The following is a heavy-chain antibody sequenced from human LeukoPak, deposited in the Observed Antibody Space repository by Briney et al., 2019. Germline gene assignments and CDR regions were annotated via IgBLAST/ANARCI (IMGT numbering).Heavy chain of an antibody. J-gene: IGHJ4*02. V-gene: IGHV3-21*01. CDR2: ISSSSSYI. CDR3: ARDLGSGRTYYFDY. D-gene: IGHD5-12*01. Sequence: PGGSLRLSCAASGFTFSSYSMNWVRQAPGKGLEWVSSISSSSSYIYYADSVKGRFTISRDNAKNSLYLQMNSLRAEDTAVHYCARDLGSGRTYYFDYWGQGTLVTVSS. CDR1: GFTFSSYS.